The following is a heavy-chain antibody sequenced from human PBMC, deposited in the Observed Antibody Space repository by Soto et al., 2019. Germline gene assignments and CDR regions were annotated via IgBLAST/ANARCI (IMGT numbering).Heavy chain of an antibody. D-gene: IGHD2-8*01. CDR2: IIPIFGTA. CDR1: GGTFSSYA. CDR3: ASSPTRRYCTNGVCYTGYYYYYGMDV. V-gene: IGHV1-69*13. Sequence: SVKVSCKASGGTFSSYAISWVRQAPGQGLERMGGIIPIFGTANYAQKFQGRVTITADESTSTAYMELRSLRSEDTAVYYCASSPTRRYCTNGVCYTGYYYYYGMDVWGQGTTVTVSS. J-gene: IGHJ6*02.